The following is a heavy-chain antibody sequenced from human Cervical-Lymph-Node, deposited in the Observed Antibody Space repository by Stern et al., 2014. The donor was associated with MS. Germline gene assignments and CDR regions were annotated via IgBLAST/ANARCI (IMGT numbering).Heavy chain of an antibody. CDR2: IRGQHGNT. D-gene: IGHD3-10*01. V-gene: IGHV1-18*01. CDR3: ARGPGGYFYGMGV. CDR1: GYTFSSYG. J-gene: IGHJ6*02. Sequence: QVQLVQSGAEVKKPGASVTVSCKTSGYTFSSYGITWVRQAPGQGPEWMGWIRGQHGNTNFAERFQGRLTMTTDTSTRTAYMELRSLRYGDAAVYFCARGPGGYFYGMGVWGQGTTVTVSS.